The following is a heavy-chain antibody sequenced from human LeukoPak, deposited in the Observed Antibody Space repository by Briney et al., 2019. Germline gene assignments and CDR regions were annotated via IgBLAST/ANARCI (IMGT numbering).Heavy chain of an antibody. CDR3: ARAGGYCGRISCPYYFDY. Sequence: ASVKVSCKASWYTFSSYYVHWVRQAPGQGLEWMGMIIPSDGFTSYAQKFQGRVTMTRNTSISTAYMELSSLRSEDTAVYYCARAGGYCGRISCPYYFDYWGQGSLVAVSS. D-gene: IGHD2-15*01. CDR1: WYTFSSYY. CDR2: IIPSDGFT. V-gene: IGHV1-46*01. J-gene: IGHJ4*02.